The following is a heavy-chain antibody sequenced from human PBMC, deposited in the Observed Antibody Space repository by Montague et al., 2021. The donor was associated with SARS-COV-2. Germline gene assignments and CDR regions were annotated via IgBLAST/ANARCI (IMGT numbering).Heavy chain of an antibody. V-gene: IGHV4-4*07. Sequence: SETLSLTCTVSGDSISSYLWNWVRQPAGKGLEWIGRIWTSGSTNHNPSLKSRVTVSVDTSKNQFSLSLTSVTAADTAVYYCGGWHVSPEYGMVVWGQGTTVTVSS. J-gene: IGHJ6*02. CDR2: IWTSGST. CDR1: GDSISSYL. CDR3: GGWHVSPEYGMVV.